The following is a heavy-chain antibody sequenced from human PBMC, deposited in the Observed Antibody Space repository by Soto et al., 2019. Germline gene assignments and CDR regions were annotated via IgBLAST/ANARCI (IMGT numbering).Heavy chain of an antibody. D-gene: IGHD2-21*02. CDR2: VYHTGDT. J-gene: IGHJ5*02. Sequence: WETLSLTCVVSGGTVASSHWWSWVRQSPGRGLEWIGNVYHTGDTNFNPSLQSRVTFSVDKSNNQFSLRLTSVTAADTAVYFCAREIVTAGGNNYFDPWGPGTLVTVSS. CDR3: AREIVTAGGNNYFDP. CDR1: GGTVASSHW. V-gene: IGHV4-4*02.